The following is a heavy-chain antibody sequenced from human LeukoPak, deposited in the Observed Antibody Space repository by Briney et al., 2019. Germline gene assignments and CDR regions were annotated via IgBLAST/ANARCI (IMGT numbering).Heavy chain of an antibody. J-gene: IGHJ4*02. V-gene: IGHV3-11*01. D-gene: IGHD4/OR15-4a*01. Sequence: GGSLRLSCAASGFTLSDYYVSWIRQAPGKGLEWVAFISNSGFTTYYADSVKGRFTVSRDNAKDSVSLQMNSLRAEDTARYYCAREDSGGNSFDYWGQGAQVAVS. CDR1: GFTLSDYY. CDR2: ISNSGFTT. CDR3: AREDSGGNSFDY.